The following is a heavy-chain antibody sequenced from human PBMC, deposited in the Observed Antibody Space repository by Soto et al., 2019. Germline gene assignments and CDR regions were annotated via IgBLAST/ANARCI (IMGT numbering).Heavy chain of an antibody. Sequence: QLVQSGAEVKKPGTSVRVSYKASGDTFSSYTISWVRQAPGQGLEWVGRIVPIVDLTNYAQKFQGRVTITADKSTSTAFMDLNSLRPDDTGVYYCARAYGSGSYPIDYWGQGTPVFVSS. CDR1: GDTFSSYT. D-gene: IGHD3-10*01. J-gene: IGHJ4*02. CDR3: ARAYGSGSYPIDY. V-gene: IGHV1-69*02. CDR2: IVPIVDLT.